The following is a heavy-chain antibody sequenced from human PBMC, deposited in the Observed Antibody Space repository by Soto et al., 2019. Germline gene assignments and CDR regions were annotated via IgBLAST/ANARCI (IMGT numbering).Heavy chain of an antibody. V-gene: IGHV1-3*01. CDR3: ARGLNVYYFDY. CDR2: INAGNGNT. Sequence: ASVKVSCKASGGTFSRYSISWVRQAPGHGLEWMGWINAGNGNTKYSQKFQGRVTITRDTSASTAYMELSSLRSEDTAVYYCARGLNVYYFDYWGQGTLVTVSS. CDR1: GGTFSRYS. D-gene: IGHD3-16*01. J-gene: IGHJ4*02.